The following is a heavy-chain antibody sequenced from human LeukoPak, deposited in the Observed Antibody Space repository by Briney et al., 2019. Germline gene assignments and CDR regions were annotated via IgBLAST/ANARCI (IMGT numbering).Heavy chain of an antibody. CDR2: ISGDGGST. CDR1: GFTFDDYA. Sequence: GGSLRLSCAASGFTFDDYAMHWVRQAPGKGLEWVSLISGDGGSTYYADSVKGRFTISRDNSKNSLCLQMNSLRTEDTALYYCAKDLASGSYYLGYFDYWGQGTLVTVSS. V-gene: IGHV3-43*02. J-gene: IGHJ4*02. D-gene: IGHD1-26*01. CDR3: AKDLASGSYYLGYFDY.